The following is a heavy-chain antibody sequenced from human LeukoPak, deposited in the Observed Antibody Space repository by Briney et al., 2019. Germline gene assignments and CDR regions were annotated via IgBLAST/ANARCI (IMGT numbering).Heavy chain of an antibody. CDR3: ARGYSSSSWGLYYYYGMDV. Sequence: GGSLRLSCAASGFTVSSNYMSWVRQAPGKGLEWVSVIYSGGSTYYADSVKGRFTISRDNSKNTLYLQMNSLRAEDTAVYYCARGYSSSSWGLYYYYGMDVWGQGTTVTVSS. D-gene: IGHD6-6*01. CDR1: GFTVSSNY. V-gene: IGHV3-53*01. J-gene: IGHJ6*02. CDR2: IYSGGST.